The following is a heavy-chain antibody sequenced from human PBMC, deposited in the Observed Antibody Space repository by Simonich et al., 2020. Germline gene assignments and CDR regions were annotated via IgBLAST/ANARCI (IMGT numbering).Heavy chain of an antibody. V-gene: IGHV3-74*01. CDR2: INSDASST. D-gene: IGHD4-4*01. Sequence: EVQLVESGGGLVQPGGSLRLSCAASGFTFSSYWMHWVRQAPGKGLVWVSRINSDASSTSYAESVKGRVTISRDNAKNTLYLQMNSLRAEDTAVYYCARDYSNYDAFDIWGQGTMVTVSS. CDR3: ARDYSNYDAFDI. CDR1: GFTFSSYW. J-gene: IGHJ3*02.